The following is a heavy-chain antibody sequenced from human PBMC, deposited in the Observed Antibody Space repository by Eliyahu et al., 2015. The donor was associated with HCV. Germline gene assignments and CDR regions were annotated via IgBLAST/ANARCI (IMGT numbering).Heavy chain of an antibody. J-gene: IGHJ3*01. CDR1: GFTFSSYD. Sequence: EVQLVESGGGLVQPGGSLRLSCAASGFTFSSYDMXWVRQTTGKGLEWVSAIGTAGDTYYSASVKGRFTISRENAKNSLYLQMNSLRAGDTAVYYCARLWFGAFDVWGQGTVVTVSS. D-gene: IGHD3-10*01. CDR2: IGTAGDT. CDR3: ARLWFGAFDV. V-gene: IGHV3-13*01.